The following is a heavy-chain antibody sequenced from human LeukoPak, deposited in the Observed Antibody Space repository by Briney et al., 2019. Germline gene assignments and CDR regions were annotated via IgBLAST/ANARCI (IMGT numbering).Heavy chain of an antibody. J-gene: IGHJ6*03. CDR2: ISSSSSTI. V-gene: IGHV3-48*01. CDR3: ARDKVIYYYYYYMDV. D-gene: IGHD2/OR15-2a*01. CDR1: GFTFSSYS. Sequence: GGSLRLSCAASGFTFSSYSMNWVRQAPGKGLEWASYISSSSSTIYYADSVKGRFTISRDNAKNSLYLQMNSLRAEDTAVYYCARDKVIYYYYYYMDVWGKGTTVTVSS.